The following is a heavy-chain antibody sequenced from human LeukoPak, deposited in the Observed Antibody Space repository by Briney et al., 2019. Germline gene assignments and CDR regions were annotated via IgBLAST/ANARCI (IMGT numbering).Heavy chain of an antibody. CDR1: GFTFYTYG. J-gene: IGHJ4*02. CDR3: ARGAQLTDY. CDR2: IGPDGGTT. V-gene: IGHV3-64*01. Sequence: PGGSLRLSCAASGFTFYTYGMHWVRQAPGKGLEYVSGIGPDGGTTYYTNSVKGRFTISRDNSKYMLYLQMGSLTADGMAVYYCARGAQLTDYWGQGTLVTVSS. D-gene: IGHD6-13*01.